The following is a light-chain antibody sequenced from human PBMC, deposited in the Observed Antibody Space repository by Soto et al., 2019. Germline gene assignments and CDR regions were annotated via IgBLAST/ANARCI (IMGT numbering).Light chain of an antibody. CDR2: SAS. J-gene: IGKJ2*01. Sequence: EIVMTQSPATLSVSPGERATLSCRASQSISTELAWYQQKPGQPPRLLIYSASSRATGVPARVTGSWSGSEFTLTISGMQSEDFAVYYCQQRHNWPLTVGQGTRLEI. CDR3: QQRHNWPLT. CDR1: QSISTE. V-gene: IGKV3-15*01.